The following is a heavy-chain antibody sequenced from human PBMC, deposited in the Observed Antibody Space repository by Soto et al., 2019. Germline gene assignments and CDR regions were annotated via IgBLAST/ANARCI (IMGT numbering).Heavy chain of an antibody. V-gene: IGHV1-8*01. CDR1: GYTFTSYD. CDR3: ARGLSTHTIFGVLIDHFDY. CDR2: MNPNSGNT. Sequence: QVQLVQSGAEVKKPGASVKVSCKASGYTFTSYDINWVRQATGQGLEWMGWMNPNSGNTGYAQKFQGRVTMTRNTSISTAYMELSSLRSEDTAVYYCARGLSTHTIFGVLIDHFDYWGQGTLVTVSS. D-gene: IGHD3-3*01. J-gene: IGHJ4*02.